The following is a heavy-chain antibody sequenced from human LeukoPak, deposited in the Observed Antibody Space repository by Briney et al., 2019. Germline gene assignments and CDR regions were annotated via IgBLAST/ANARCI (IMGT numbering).Heavy chain of an antibody. V-gene: IGHV1-69*13. D-gene: IGHD1-26*01. J-gene: IGHJ6*02. CDR1: GGTFSSYA. Sequence: SVKVSCKASGGTFSSYAISWVRQAPGQGLEWMGGIIPIFGTANYSQKFQGRVTITADESTSTAHMELRSLRSEDTSVYYWARGGIVGASKPSNYYYYGMDVWGQGTTVTVSS. CDR2: IIPIFGTA. CDR3: ARGGIVGASKPSNYYYYGMDV.